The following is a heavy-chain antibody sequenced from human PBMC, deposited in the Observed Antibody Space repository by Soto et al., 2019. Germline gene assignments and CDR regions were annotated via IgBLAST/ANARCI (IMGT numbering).Heavy chain of an antibody. Sequence: ASVKVSCKASGYTFTSYDINWVRQATGQGLEWMGWLNPNSGNTGCAQKYQGRVTMTRNTSISTAYMELSSLTSEDTAVYYCARMETNGDIVNWFDPWGQGTLVTVSS. CDR2: LNPNSGNT. D-gene: IGHD4-17*01. CDR3: ARMETNGDIVNWFDP. V-gene: IGHV1-8*01. J-gene: IGHJ5*02. CDR1: GYTFTSYD.